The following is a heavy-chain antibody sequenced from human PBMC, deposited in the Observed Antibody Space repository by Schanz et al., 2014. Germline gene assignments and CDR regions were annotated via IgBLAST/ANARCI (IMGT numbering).Heavy chain of an antibody. CDR1: GFTFSNYW. Sequence: ERLVESGGGVVQPGGSLRLSCAASGFTFSNYWMHWVRQAPGKGLEYISAISNNGDSTYYADSVKGRFTISRDNSKNTLFLQMSSLRVDDMAVYYCGRAGTGMAGWYFELWGRGTLVTVSS. CDR3: GRAGTGMAGWYFEL. V-gene: IGHV3-64D*06. J-gene: IGHJ2*01. D-gene: IGHD5-18*01. CDR2: ISNNGDST.